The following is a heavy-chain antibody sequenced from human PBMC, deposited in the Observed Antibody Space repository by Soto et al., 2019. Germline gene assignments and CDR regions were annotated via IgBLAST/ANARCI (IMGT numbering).Heavy chain of an antibody. CDR1: GFTFSSYS. Sequence: GGSLRLSCAASGFTFSSYSMNWVRQAPGKGLEWVSSISSSSSYIYYADSVKGRFTISRDNAKNSLYLQMNSLRAEDTAVYYCARDRQPLRFPPHDFDYWGQGTLVTVSS. D-gene: IGHD3-16*01. V-gene: IGHV3-21*01. CDR2: ISSSSSYI. CDR3: ARDRQPLRFPPHDFDY. J-gene: IGHJ4*02.